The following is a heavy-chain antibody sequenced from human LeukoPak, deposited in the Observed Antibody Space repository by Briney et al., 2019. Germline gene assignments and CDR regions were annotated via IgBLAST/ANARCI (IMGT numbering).Heavy chain of an antibody. CDR1: GFTFSSYE. CDR2: ISSSGSTT. CDR3: ARTYSSNWRFEP. J-gene: IGHJ5*02. Sequence: GGSLRLSCAASGFTFSSYEMNWVRQAPGMGLEWVSYISSSGSTTYNADSVKGRFTISRDNAKNSLYLQMNSLRAEDTAVYYCARTYSSNWRFEPWGQGTLVTVSS. D-gene: IGHD6-13*01. V-gene: IGHV3-48*03.